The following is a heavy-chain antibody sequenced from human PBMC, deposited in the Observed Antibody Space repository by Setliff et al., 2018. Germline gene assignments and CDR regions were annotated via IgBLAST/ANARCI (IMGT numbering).Heavy chain of an antibody. CDR1: GGSFSGYY. CDR3: ARTPDGFLGDGYNLNTVGYCDS. CDR2: INHSGST. Sequence: SETLSLTCAVYGGSFSGYYWSWIRQPPGKGLEWIGEINHSGSTNYNPSLKSRVTISVDTSKNQFSLKLSSVTAADTAVYYFARTPDGFLGDGYNLNTVGYCDSWGQGTLVTVSS. D-gene: IGHD3-3*01. J-gene: IGHJ4*02. V-gene: IGHV4-34*01.